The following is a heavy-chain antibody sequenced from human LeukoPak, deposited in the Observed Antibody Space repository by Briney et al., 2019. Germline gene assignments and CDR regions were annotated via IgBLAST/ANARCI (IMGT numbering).Heavy chain of an antibody. CDR2: ISGTGGST. J-gene: IGHJ6*04. Sequence: PGGSLRLSCAASGFTLSSYAMSWVRQAPGKGLEWVSTISGTGGSTYYADSVKGRFTISRDNAKNSLYLQMNSLGAEDTAVYYCARGYYYGLDVWGKGTTVTVSS. CDR1: GFTLSSYA. CDR3: ARGYYYGLDV. D-gene: IGHD3-10*01. V-gene: IGHV3-23*01.